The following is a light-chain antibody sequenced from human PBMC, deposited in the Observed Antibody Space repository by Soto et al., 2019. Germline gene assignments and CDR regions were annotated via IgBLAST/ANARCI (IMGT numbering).Light chain of an antibody. CDR3: QQYYSSWT. J-gene: IGKJ1*01. CDR2: WAS. V-gene: IGKV4-1*01. Sequence: DIVMTQSPDSLAVSLGERATINCKSSQSVLYSSNNKNYLAWYQQKPGQPPKLLIYWASTRESGVPDRFSGSGSGTDFTLTISSLQAEDVAVYYCQQYYSSWTFGQGTRWKSN. CDR1: QSVLYSSNNKNY.